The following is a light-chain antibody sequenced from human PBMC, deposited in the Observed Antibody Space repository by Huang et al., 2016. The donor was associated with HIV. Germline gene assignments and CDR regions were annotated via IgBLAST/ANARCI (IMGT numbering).Light chain of an antibody. CDR3: LQDYTYPWT. CDR1: QDIGND. J-gene: IGKJ1*01. CDR2: TAS. V-gene: IGKV1-6*01. Sequence: AIQMTQSPASLSASVGDRVTITCRASQDIGNDLGWYQQRLGKAPKLLVSTASHLQSGVPSRFTGSGSGTHFTLTISGLQPEDFATYYCLQDYTYPWTVSQGTKVEI.